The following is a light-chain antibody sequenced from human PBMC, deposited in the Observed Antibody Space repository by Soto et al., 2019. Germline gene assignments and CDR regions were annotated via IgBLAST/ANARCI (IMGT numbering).Light chain of an antibody. CDR3: CSYAGYYTLL. J-gene: IGLJ2*01. V-gene: IGLV2-11*01. CDR1: TSDIGAYNY. CDR2: GVS. Sequence: QSALTQPRSVSGSPGQLVTISCTGTTSDIGAYNYVSWYQQHPGKAPKLIIYGVSKRPSGVPERFSGSKSDSTASLTISGLQDEDEADYYCCSYAGYYTLLFGGGTKLTVL.